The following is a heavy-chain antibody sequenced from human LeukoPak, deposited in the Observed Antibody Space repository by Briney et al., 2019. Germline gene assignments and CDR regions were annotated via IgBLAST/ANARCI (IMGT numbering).Heavy chain of an antibody. CDR2: IYYSGST. CDR3: ARGVKGYYFDY. J-gene: IGHJ4*02. D-gene: IGHD5/OR15-5a*01. V-gene: IGHV4-31*03. Sequence: SETLSLTCTVSGGSISSGGYYWSWIRQHPGKGLEWIGYIYYSGSTYYNPSLKSRVTISVDTSKNQFSLKLSSVTAADTAVYYCARGVKGYYFDYWGQGTLVTVSS. CDR1: GGSISSGGYY.